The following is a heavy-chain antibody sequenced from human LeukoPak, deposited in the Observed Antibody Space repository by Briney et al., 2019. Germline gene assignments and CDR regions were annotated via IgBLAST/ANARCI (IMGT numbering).Heavy chain of an antibody. D-gene: IGHD3-22*01. V-gene: IGHV3-15*01. Sequence: PGGSLRLSCAASGFTFSNAWMSWVRQAPGKGLEWVGRIKSKTDGGTTDYAAPVKGRFTISRDDSKNTLYLQMNSLKTEDTAVYYCTTAYYDSSGYYYFDYWGQGTLVTVSS. CDR1: GFTFSNAW. J-gene: IGHJ4*02. CDR3: TTAYYDSSGYYYFDY. CDR2: IKSKTDGGTT.